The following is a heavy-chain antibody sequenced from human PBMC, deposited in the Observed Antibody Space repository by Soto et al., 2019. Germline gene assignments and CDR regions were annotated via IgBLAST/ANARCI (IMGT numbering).Heavy chain of an antibody. CDR2: IIPIFGTA. J-gene: IGHJ6*02. D-gene: IGHD2-2*01. Sequence: SVKVSCKASGGTFSSYAISWVRQAPGQGLEWMGGIIPIFGTANYAQKFQGRVTITADKSTSTAYMELSSLRSEDTAVYYCARDWGFRDIVVVPAAGYGMDVWGQGTTVTGLL. CDR3: ARDWGFRDIVVVPAAGYGMDV. CDR1: GGTFSSYA. V-gene: IGHV1-69*06.